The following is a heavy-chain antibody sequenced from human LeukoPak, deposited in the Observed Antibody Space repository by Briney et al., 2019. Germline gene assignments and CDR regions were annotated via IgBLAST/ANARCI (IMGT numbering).Heavy chain of an antibody. CDR2: INSDGSST. CDR3: AREGAAAGHLYYYYYMDV. D-gene: IGHD6-13*01. CDR1: GFTFSNYW. V-gene: IGHV3-74*01. Sequence: PGGSLRLSCAASGFTFSNYWMHWVRQAPGKGLVWVSRINSDGSSTSYADSVKGRFTISRDNAKNTLYLQMNSLRAEDTAVYYCAREGAAAGHLYYYYYMDVWGKGTTVTVSS. J-gene: IGHJ6*03.